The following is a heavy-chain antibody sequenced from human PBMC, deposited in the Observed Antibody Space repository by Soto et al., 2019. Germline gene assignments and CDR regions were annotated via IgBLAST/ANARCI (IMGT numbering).Heavy chain of an antibody. V-gene: IGHV1-46*01. D-gene: IGHD3-16*01. Sequence: QVQLVQSGAEVKKPGASVKGSCKTSGYTFTDYYMHWVRQAPGQGLEWMGVFSPSGGSATYAQKFQGRVTMTSDTSTRTVYMELSSLRSDDTAVYYCASDGGGEGLWIDYWGQGTLVTVSS. CDR3: ASDGGGEGLWIDY. CDR1: GYTFTDYY. J-gene: IGHJ4*02. CDR2: FSPSGGSA.